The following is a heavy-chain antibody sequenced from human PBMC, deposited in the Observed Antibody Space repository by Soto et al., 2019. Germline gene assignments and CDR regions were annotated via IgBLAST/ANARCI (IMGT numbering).Heavy chain of an antibody. CDR1: GFAFQNYL. CDR3: TRESTGYSYADT. J-gene: IGHJ5*02. D-gene: IGHD2-8*02. V-gene: IGHV3-74*01. CDR2: IDSDGSST. Sequence: GGSPVRAGGASGFAFQNYLLHWVRQAPGKGLVWVSRIDSDGSSTVYVDSVKGRFTISRDNAKNTLYLQMNSLRAEDTALYYCTRESTGYSYADTWGLGT.